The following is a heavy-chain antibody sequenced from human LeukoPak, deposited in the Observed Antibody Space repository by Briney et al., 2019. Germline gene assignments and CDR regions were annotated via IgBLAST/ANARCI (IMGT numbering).Heavy chain of an antibody. J-gene: IGHJ4*02. CDR2: INPNSGGT. Sequence: ASVKVSCKASGYTFIGYYIHWVRQAPGQGLEWMGWINPNSGGTNYAQKFQGRVTMTRDTSISTAYMELSSLISDDTAVYYCARHRYYDLLTGSPKPLDYWGQGTLVTVSS. CDR3: ARHRYYDLLTGSPKPLDY. V-gene: IGHV1-2*02. D-gene: IGHD3-9*01. CDR1: GYTFIGYY.